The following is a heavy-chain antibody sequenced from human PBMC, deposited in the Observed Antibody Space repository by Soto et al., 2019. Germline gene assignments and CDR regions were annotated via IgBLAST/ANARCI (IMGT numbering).Heavy chain of an antibody. V-gene: IGHV3-53*01. CDR2: IYSGGYT. J-gene: IGHJ4*02. Sequence: EVQLVESGGGLIQPGGSLRLSCAVSGFTVSNNYMSWVRQAPGKGLEGVSVIYSGGYTAYGDSVKGRFTISRDNSKNPLYLQIHSPGAAATAGFYWATARGGGGYWGQGTLVTVSS. CDR3: ATARGGGGY. D-gene: IGHD3-10*01. CDR1: GFTVSNNY.